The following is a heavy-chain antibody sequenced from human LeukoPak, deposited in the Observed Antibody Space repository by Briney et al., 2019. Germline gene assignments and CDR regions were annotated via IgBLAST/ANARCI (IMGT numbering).Heavy chain of an antibody. D-gene: IGHD4-17*01. V-gene: IGHV1-3*01. CDR1: GYTFTSYA. J-gene: IGHJ5*02. Sequence: ASVKVSCKASGYTFTSYAMHWVRQAPGQRLEWMGWINAGNGNTKYSQKFQGRVTITRDASASTAYMELSSLRSEDTAVYYCARDLGDYGDYERGEFDPWGQGTLVTVSS. CDR3: ARDLGDYGDYERGEFDP. CDR2: INAGNGNT.